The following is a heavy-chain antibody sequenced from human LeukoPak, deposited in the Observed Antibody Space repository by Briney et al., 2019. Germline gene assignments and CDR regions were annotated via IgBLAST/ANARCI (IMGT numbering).Heavy chain of an antibody. CDR3: AGRELDHDAFDM. D-gene: IGHD1-1*01. J-gene: IGHJ3*02. V-gene: IGHV4-59*01. CDR1: GGSFSGYY. CDR2: VYYSGST. Sequence: SETLSLTCAVYGGSFSGYYWSWIRQPPGKGLEWIGYVYYSGSTNYNPSLKSRVTISVDTSKNQFSLKLRSVTAADTAIYYCAGRELDHDAFDMWGQGTMLTVSS.